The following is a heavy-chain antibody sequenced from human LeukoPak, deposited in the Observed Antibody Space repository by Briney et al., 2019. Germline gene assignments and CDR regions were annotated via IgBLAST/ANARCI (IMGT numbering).Heavy chain of an antibody. CDR3: AKDFSPDY. CDR2: ISYDGNEE. V-gene: IGHV3-30*18. J-gene: IGHJ4*02. CDR1: GFTFSCCA. Sequence: GGSLRLSCAASGFTFSCCAMHWVRRAPGKGLEWVSVISYDGNEEYYADSVKGRFTISRDTSRNTLYLQMSSLRAEDTAVYYCAKDFSPDYWGQGTLVTVSS.